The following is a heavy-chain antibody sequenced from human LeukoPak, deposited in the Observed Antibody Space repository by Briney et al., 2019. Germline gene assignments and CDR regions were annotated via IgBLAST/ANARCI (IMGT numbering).Heavy chain of an antibody. CDR2: INSDGSST. D-gene: IGHD1-26*01. V-gene: IGHV3-74*01. J-gene: IGHJ4*02. CDR3: AKTQVGATYFDY. Sequence: PGGSLRLSCAASGFTFSTYWMHWVRQAPGKGLVWVSRINSDGSSTSYADSVKGRFTISRDNAKSTLYLQMNSLRAEDTAAYYCAKTQVGATYFDYWGQGTLVTVSS. CDR1: GFTFSTYW.